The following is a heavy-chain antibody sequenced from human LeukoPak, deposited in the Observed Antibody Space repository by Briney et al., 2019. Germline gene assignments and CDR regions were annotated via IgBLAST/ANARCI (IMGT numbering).Heavy chain of an antibody. V-gene: IGHV1-18*01. CDR3: ARSNTGTTTYYYYGMDV. CDR1: GYTFTSYG. CDR2: ISAYNGNT. Sequence: GASVKVSCKASGYTFTSYGISWVRQAPGQGLEWMGWISAYNGNTNYAQKLQGRVTMTTDTSTSTAYMELRSLRSDDTAVYYCARSNTGTTTYYYYGMDVWGQGTTVTVSS. D-gene: IGHD1-1*01. J-gene: IGHJ6*02.